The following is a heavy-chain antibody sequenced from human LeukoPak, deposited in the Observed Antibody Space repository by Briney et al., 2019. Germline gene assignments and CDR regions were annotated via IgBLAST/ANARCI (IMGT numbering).Heavy chain of an antibody. D-gene: IGHD3-9*01. J-gene: IGHJ4*02. CDR2: ISNSGST. CDR1: GGSISSYY. V-gene: IGHV4-59*01. CDR3: ARVRWDILTGYYGPPYYFFDY. Sequence: SETLSLTCTVSGGSISSYYWSWIRQPPGKGLEWIGYISNSGSTNFNPSLKSRVTISLDTSKNQFSLKLSSVTAADTAVYYCARVRWDILTGYYGPPYYFFDYWGQGTLVTVSS.